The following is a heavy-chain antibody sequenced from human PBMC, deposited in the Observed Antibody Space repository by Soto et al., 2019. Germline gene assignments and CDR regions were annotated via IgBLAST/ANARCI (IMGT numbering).Heavy chain of an antibody. J-gene: IGHJ4*02. V-gene: IGHV3-33*01. Sequence: PGGSLRLSCAASGFTFSSYGMHWVRQAPGKGLEWVAVIWYDGSNKYYADSVKGRSTISRDNSKNTLYLQMNSLRAEDTAVYYCARDSSAMVPWGQGTLVTVSS. CDR3: ARDSSAMVP. D-gene: IGHD5-18*01. CDR1: GFTFSSYG. CDR2: IWYDGSNK.